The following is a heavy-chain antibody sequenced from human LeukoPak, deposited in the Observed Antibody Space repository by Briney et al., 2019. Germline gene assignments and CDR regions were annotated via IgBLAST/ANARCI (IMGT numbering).Heavy chain of an antibody. J-gene: IGHJ3*02. V-gene: IGHV4-61*08. CDR2: IYYSGST. CDR3: ATPTHDGAFDI. Sequence: SETLSLTCTVSGASFSSGGYSWSWIRQPPGKALEWIGYIYYSGSTYYNPSLKGRVTISVDTSKNQFSLKLSSVTAADTAVYYCATPTHDGAFDIWGQGTMVTVSS. D-gene: IGHD1-1*01. CDR1: GASFSSGGYS.